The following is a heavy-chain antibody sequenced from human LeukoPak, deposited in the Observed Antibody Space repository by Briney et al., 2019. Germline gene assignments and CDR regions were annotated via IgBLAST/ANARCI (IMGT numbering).Heavy chain of an antibody. V-gene: IGHV4-30-2*01. Sequence: SQTLSLTCAVSGGSISSGGYSWSWIRQPPGKGLEWIGYIYHSGSTYYNPSLKSRVTISVDRSKSQFSLKLSSVTAADTAVYYCARVSSGYCSGGSCSHWFDPWGQGTLVTVSS. CDR3: ARVSSGYCSGGSCSHWFDP. D-gene: IGHD2-15*01. CDR1: GGSISSGGYS. CDR2: IYHSGST. J-gene: IGHJ5*02.